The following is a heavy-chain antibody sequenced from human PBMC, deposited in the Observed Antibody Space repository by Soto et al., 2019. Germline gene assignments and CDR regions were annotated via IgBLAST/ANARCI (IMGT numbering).Heavy chain of an antibody. Sequence: QVQLVQSGAEEKKPGASVKVSCKASGYTFTSYAIHWVRQAPGQRLEWMGWINAGNGNTKYSQKFQGRVTITRDTSARTAYMELSSLKSEDTAVDYCARGDWWLFDYWGQGTLVTVSS. CDR3: ARGDWWLFDY. D-gene: IGHD2-8*02. CDR1: GYTFTSYA. CDR2: INAGNGNT. V-gene: IGHV1-3*05. J-gene: IGHJ4*02.